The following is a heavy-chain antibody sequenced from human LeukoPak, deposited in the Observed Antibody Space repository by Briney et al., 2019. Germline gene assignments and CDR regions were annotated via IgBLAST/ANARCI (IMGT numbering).Heavy chain of an antibody. V-gene: IGHV3-23*01. CDR1: GFTFNNDW. CDR2: INGDGGSK. J-gene: IGHJ4*02. D-gene: IGHD6-19*01. CDR3: AKGNINSYSRGWCDY. Sequence: GGSLRLSCAASGFTFNNDWMSWVRQAPGKGLEWVSTINGDGGSKYYADSVKGRFTISRDNSKNTLYLQMNSLRAEDTAVYYCAKGNINSYSRGWCDYWGQGTLVTVSS.